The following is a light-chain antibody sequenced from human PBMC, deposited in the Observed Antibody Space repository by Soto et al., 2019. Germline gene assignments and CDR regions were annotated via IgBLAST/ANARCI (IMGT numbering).Light chain of an antibody. J-gene: IGKJ5*01. CDR2: DAS. CDR3: QQYENLPT. V-gene: IGKV1-33*01. CDR1: QNINNY. Sequence: DIQLTQSPSSLSASVGDRVTITCQASQNINNYLNWYQQKPGGAPKLLIYDASNLQAGVPSRFRGSGSGTDFTFIISRLQAEDIATYYCQQYENLPTFGEGTRLEIK.